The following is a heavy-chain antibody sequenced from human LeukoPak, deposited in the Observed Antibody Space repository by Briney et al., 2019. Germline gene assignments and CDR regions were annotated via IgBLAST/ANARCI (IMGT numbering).Heavy chain of an antibody. D-gene: IGHD3-10*02. CDR2: IIPILGIA. CDR1: GGTFSSYA. J-gene: IGHJ3*02. CDR3: ARAPQNYYDRGDAFDI. V-gene: IGHV1-69*04. Sequence: SVKVSCKASGGTFSSYAISWVRQAPGQGLEWMGRIIPILGIANYAQKFQGRVTITADKSTSTAYMELSSLRSEDTAVYYCARAPQNYYDRGDAFDIWGQGTMVTVSS.